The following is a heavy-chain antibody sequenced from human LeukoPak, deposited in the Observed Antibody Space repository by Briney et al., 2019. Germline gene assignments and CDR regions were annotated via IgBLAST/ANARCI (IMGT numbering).Heavy chain of an antibody. V-gene: IGHV3-9*01. CDR1: GFTFDDYA. CDR2: ISWNSGSI. Sequence: GGSLRLSCAASGFTFDDYAMYWVRQAPGKGLEWVSGISWNSGSIGYADSVKGRFTISRDNAKNSLYLQMNSLRAEDTAVYYCAKVAAAGTDDYWGQGTLVTVSS. D-gene: IGHD6-13*01. CDR3: AKVAAAGTDDY. J-gene: IGHJ4*02.